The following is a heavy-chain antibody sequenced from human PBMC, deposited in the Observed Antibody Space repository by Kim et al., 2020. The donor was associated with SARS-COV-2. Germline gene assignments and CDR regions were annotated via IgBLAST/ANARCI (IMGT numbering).Heavy chain of an antibody. V-gene: IGHV1-2*02. CDR3: ARGDILTGYYLGRLLDY. CDR1: GYTFTGYY. Sequence: ASVKVSCKASGYTFTGYYMHWVRQAPGQGLEWMGWINPNSGGTNYAQKFQGRVTMTRDTSISTAYMELSRLRSDDTAVYYCARGDILTGYYLGRLLDYWGQGTLVTVSS. CDR2: INPNSGGT. J-gene: IGHJ4*02. D-gene: IGHD3-9*01.